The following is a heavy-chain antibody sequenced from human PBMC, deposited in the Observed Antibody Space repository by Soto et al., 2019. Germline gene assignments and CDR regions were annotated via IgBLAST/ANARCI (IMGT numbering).Heavy chain of an antibody. CDR3: AKDPGPQEWEPNYFDY. J-gene: IGHJ4*02. Sequence: QVQLVESGGGVVQPGRSLRLSCAASGFTFSNYGMHWVRQAPGKGLEWVAVISYDGSKKYYADSVKGRFTISRDNSKNTLYLQMRSLRPEDTAVYYCAKDPGPQEWEPNYFDYWGQGTLVTVSS. CDR1: GFTFSNYG. CDR2: ISYDGSKK. V-gene: IGHV3-30*18. D-gene: IGHD1-26*01.